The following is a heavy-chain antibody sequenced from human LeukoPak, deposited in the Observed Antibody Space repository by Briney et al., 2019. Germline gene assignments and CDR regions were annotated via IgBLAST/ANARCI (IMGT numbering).Heavy chain of an antibody. J-gene: IGHJ4*02. CDR1: GFTFSNYG. CDR2: ISGSGGST. Sequence: GGSLRLSCAASGFTFSNYGMSWVRQAPGKGLEWVSAISGSGGSTYYADSVKGRFTISRDNSKNTLYLQMNSLRAEDTAVYYCAKDEWITMVRGVPDYWGQGTLVTVSS. CDR3: AKDEWITMVRGVPDY. D-gene: IGHD3-10*01. V-gene: IGHV3-23*01.